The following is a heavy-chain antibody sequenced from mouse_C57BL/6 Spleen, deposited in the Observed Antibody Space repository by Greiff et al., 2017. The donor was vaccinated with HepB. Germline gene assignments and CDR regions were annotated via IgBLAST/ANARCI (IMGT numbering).Heavy chain of an antibody. J-gene: IGHJ2*01. CDR3: TLTTGEYYFDY. CDR2: IDPENGDT. V-gene: IGHV14-4*01. CDR1: GFNIKDDY. Sequence: EVQLQQSGAELVRPGASVKLSCTASGFNIKDDYMHWVKQRPEQGLEWIGWIDPENGDTEYASKFQGKATITADTSSNTAYLQLSSLTSEDTAVYYCTLTTGEYYFDYWGQGTTLTVSS. D-gene: IGHD1-1*01.